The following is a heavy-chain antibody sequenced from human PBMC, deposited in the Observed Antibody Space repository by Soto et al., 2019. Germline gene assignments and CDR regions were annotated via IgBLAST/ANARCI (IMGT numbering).Heavy chain of an antibody. V-gene: IGHV4-4*02. CDR1: GGSISSRNW. Sequence: QVQLQESGPGLVKPSGTLSLTCAVSGGSISSRNWWGWVRQPPGKGLEWIGEIYHSGSTNYNPSLKSRVPISVDKSKNQFSLKLSAVTAADTAVYYCSRAAMGGSSWPFDYWGQGTLVTVSS. CDR3: SRAAMGGSSWPFDY. J-gene: IGHJ4*02. D-gene: IGHD6-13*01. CDR2: IYHSGST.